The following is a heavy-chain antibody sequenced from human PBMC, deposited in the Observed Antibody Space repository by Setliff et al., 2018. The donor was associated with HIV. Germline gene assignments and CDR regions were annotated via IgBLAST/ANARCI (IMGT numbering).Heavy chain of an antibody. CDR2: VYSSGST. D-gene: IGHD3-16*01. Sequence: SETLSLTCTVSGDSISSGSYYWSWIRQPAGKGLEWIGRVYSSGSTNYNPPLKSRLTISVDTSKNQFSLQLTSVTAADTAVYYCVNPSGAMGDFDSWGQGTLVTVSS. CDR3: VNPSGAMGDFDS. CDR1: GDSISSGSYY. J-gene: IGHJ4*02. V-gene: IGHV4-61*02.